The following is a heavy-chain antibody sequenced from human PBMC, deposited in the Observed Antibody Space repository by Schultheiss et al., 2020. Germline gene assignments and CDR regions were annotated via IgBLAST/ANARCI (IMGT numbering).Heavy chain of an antibody. V-gene: IGHV4-38-2*02. D-gene: IGHD4-17*01. J-gene: IGHJ5*02. CDR2: IYHSGST. CDR1: GYYISSGHY. Sequence: SETLSLTCTVSGYYISSGHYWGWIRQPPGKGLEWIGEIYHSGSTSYNPSLKSRVTISIATSTNQFSLKLTSVAAADTAVYYCARLEGSVTTFNWFDPWGQGTLVTVSS. CDR3: ARLEGSVTTFNWFDP.